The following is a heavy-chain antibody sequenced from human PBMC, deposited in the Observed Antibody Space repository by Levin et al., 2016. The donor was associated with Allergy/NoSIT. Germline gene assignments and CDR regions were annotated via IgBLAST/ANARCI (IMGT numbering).Heavy chain of an antibody. CDR3: TTGDTVVPSY. J-gene: IGHJ4*02. V-gene: IGHV3-49*02. CDR2: IRSKAYGATT. D-gene: IGHD4-23*01. Sequence: WIRQPPGKGLEWVGFIRSKAYGATTVYAASVKGRFTISRDDSKSIAYLQMNSLKTEDTAVYYCTTGDTVVPSYWGQGTLVTVSS.